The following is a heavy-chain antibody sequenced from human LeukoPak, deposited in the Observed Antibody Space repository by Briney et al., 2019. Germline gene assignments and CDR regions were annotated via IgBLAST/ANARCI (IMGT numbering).Heavy chain of an antibody. V-gene: IGHV3-48*03. CDR1: GFTFSSYE. J-gene: IGHJ4*02. CDR3: ARGGYQLLWDY. CDR2: ISSSGSTI. Sequence: GGSLRLSCAASGFTFSSYEMNWVRQAPGKGLEWVSYISSSGSTIYFADSVKGRFTISRDNAKNSLYLQMNSLRAEDTAVYYCARGGYQLLWDYWGQGTLVTVSS. D-gene: IGHD2-2*01.